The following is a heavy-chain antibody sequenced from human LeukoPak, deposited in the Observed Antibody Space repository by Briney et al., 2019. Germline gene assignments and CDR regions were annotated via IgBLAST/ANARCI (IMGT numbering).Heavy chain of an antibody. CDR1: GGSFSGYY. V-gene: IGHV4-34*01. Sequence: SETLSLTCAVYGGSFSGYYWSWIRQPPGKGLEWIGEINHSGSTNYNPSLKSRVTISVDTSKNQFSLKLSSVTAADTAVYYCARELGGAFDIWGQGTMVTVSS. CDR3: ARELGGAFDI. D-gene: IGHD3-16*01. J-gene: IGHJ3*02. CDR2: INHSGST.